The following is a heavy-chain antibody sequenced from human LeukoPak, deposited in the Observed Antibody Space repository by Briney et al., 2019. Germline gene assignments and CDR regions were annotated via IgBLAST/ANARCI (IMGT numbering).Heavy chain of an antibody. CDR3: ARDSPAISFDY. D-gene: IGHD3-9*01. Sequence: KPSETLSLTCTVSGGSISSYYWSWIRQPPGKGLEWIGYIYYSGSTNYNPSLKSRVTISVDTSKNQFPLKLSSVTAAATAVYYCARDSPAISFDYWGQGTLVTVSS. CDR2: IYYSGST. V-gene: IGHV4-59*01. J-gene: IGHJ4*02. CDR1: GGSISSYY.